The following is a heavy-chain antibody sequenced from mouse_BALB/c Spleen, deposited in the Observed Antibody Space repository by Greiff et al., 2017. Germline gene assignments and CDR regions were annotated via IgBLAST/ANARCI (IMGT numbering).Heavy chain of an antibody. V-gene: IGHV3-2*02. CDR2: ISYSGST. CDR3: AIYYGSSYPFAY. D-gene: IGHD1-1*01. CDR1: GYSITSDYA. J-gene: IGHJ3*01. Sequence: DVQLVESGPGLVKPSQSLSLTCTVTGYSITSDYAWNWIRQFPGNQLEWMGYISYSGSTSYNPTLKSRISITRDTSKNQFFLQLNSVTTEDTATYYCAIYYGSSYPFAYWGQGTLVTVSA.